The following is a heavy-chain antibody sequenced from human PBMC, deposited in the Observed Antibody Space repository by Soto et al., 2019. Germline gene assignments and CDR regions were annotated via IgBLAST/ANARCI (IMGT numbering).Heavy chain of an antibody. J-gene: IGHJ1*01. D-gene: IGHD3-22*01. Sequence: SETLSLTCTVSGGSIRSGGYYWSWVRQHPGKGLECIGYIYYSGSTTYNPSLNSRVTISVDTSRSQFSLKLNSVTAADTAVYYCATNGGYYDNSGRKYFQYWGQGTLVTVSS. V-gene: IGHV4-31*03. CDR1: GGSIRSGGYY. CDR2: IYYSGST. CDR3: ATNGGYYDNSGRKYFQY.